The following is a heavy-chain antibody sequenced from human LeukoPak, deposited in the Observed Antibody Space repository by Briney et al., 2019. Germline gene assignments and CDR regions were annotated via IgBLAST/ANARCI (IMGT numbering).Heavy chain of an antibody. V-gene: IGHV4-34*01. CDR3: ARGGRITMSENAFDI. CDR1: GGSFSGYY. Sequence: SETLSLTCAVYGGSFSGYYWSWIRQPPGKGQEWIGEINHSGSTNYNPSLKSRVTISLDRSKNQFSLRLSSVTAADTAVYYCARGGRITMSENAFDIWGQGTMVTVSS. J-gene: IGHJ3*02. CDR2: INHSGST. D-gene: IGHD3-22*01.